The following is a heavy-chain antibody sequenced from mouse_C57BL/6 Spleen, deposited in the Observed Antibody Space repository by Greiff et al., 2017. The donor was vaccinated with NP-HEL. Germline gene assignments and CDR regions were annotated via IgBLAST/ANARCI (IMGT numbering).Heavy chain of an antibody. J-gene: IGHJ4*01. Sequence: QVQLKESGAELARPGASVKLSCKASGYTFTSYGISWVKQRTGQGLEWIGEIYPRSGNTYYNEKVKGKATLTADKSSSTAYMELRSLTSEDSAVYVCARNSNYSYYAMDYWGQGTSVTVSS. CDR2: IYPRSGNT. D-gene: IGHD2-5*01. V-gene: IGHV1-81*01. CDR3: ARNSNYSYYAMDY. CDR1: GYTFTSYG.